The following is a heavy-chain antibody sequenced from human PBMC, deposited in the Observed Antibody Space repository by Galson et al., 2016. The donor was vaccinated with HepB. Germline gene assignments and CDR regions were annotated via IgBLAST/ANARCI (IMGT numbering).Heavy chain of an antibody. CDR3: ARGSGTDWYFDL. CDR1: GDTFTNYV. Sequence: SVKVSCKASGDTFTNYVISWVRQAPGQGLEWMGGIIPIFGTANYAQKFQDRVTITADESTSTAHMELSSLRSGDTAIYYCARGSGTDWYFDLWGRGTLVTVSS. V-gene: IGHV1-69*13. D-gene: IGHD1-26*01. J-gene: IGHJ2*01. CDR2: IIPIFGTA.